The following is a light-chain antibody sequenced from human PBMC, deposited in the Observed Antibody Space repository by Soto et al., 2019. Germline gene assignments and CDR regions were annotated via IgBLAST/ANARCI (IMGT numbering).Light chain of an antibody. CDR1: QSISSW. CDR3: QQYNSYSEA. CDR2: KAS. Sequence: DIQMTQSPSTLSASVGDRVTITCRASQSISSWLAWYQQKPGKAPKLLIYKASSLESGVPSRFSGSGSGTEFTLNISSLQPDDFATYYCQQYNSYSEAFGQGTKVELK. V-gene: IGKV1-5*03. J-gene: IGKJ1*01.